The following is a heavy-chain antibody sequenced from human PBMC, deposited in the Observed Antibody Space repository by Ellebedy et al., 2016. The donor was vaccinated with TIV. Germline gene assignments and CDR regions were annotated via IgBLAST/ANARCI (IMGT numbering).Heavy chain of an antibody. Sequence: GGSLRLSCATSGFSVSGMHWVRQAPGKGLEWVAFIRSDGSTKYYADFVKGRFTISRDNSKNTLDLQMTSLRAEDTALYYCVKGAYPVPTVMAVWGQGTMVIVSS. J-gene: IGHJ6*02. CDR1: GFSVSG. CDR3: VKGAYPVPTVMAV. CDR2: IRSDGSTK. D-gene: IGHD3-16*01. V-gene: IGHV3-30*02.